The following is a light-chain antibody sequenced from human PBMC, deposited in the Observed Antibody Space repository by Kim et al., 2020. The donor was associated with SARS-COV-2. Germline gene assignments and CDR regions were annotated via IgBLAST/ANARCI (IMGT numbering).Light chain of an antibody. V-gene: IGKV3-20*01. Sequence: PGERATLSCRSSQSVGGNFLAWYQQKPGQAPSLLIYGASSRAAGIPDRFSGRGSGTDFTLTISRLEPEDFAVYYCQYYSSSPVIYTFGQGTKLEIK. J-gene: IGKJ2*01. CDR1: QSVGGNF. CDR2: GAS. CDR3: QYYSSSPVIYT.